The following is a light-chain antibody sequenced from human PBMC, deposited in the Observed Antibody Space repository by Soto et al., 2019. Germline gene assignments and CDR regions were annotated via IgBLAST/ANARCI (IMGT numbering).Light chain of an antibody. CDR2: AND. CDR3: QSYDNSLLAYV. CDR1: SSNIGAGFD. J-gene: IGLJ2*01. Sequence: QSVLTQPHSGSGAPGQRLTISFAGTSSNIGAGFDVHWYQQLPGTAPKLIIYANDDRPSGVPDRFSGSTSGTSASLAITGLQAEDAADYYCQSYDNSLLAYVFGGGTKLTVL. V-gene: IGLV1-40*01.